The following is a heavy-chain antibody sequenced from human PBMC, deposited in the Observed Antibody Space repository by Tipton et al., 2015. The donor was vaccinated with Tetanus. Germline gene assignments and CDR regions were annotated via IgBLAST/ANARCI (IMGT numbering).Heavy chain of an antibody. CDR1: GFPFGEYY. CDR3: ASGATLDY. Sequence: SLRLSCAATGFPFGEYYMTWVRQAPGKGLECISYISGSSATIRYADSVKGRFTISRDNAKSSLFLQMNSLRADDTAVYYCASGATLDYWGQGTLVTVSS. V-gene: IGHV3-11*04. CDR2: ISGSSATI. J-gene: IGHJ4*02.